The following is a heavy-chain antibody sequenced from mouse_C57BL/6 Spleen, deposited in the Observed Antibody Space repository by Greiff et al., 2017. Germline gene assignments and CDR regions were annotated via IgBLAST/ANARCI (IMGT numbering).Heavy chain of an antibody. CDR3: ARRSKPGGSYMYFDV. J-gene: IGHJ1*03. D-gene: IGHD1-1*02. CDR2: IDPSDSYT. Sequence: QVQLQQPGAELVMPGASVKLSCKASGYTFTSYWMHWVKQRPGQGLEWIGEIDPSDSYTNYTQKFKGKSTLTVDKSSSTAYMQLSSLTSEDSAVYYCARRSKPGGSYMYFDVWGTGTTVTVSS. CDR1: GYTFTSYW. V-gene: IGHV1-69*01.